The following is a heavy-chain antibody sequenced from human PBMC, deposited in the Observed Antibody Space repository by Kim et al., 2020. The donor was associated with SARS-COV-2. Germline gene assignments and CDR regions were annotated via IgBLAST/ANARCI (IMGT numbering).Heavy chain of an antibody. V-gene: IGHV4-34*01. CDR2: GST. Sequence: GSTVTNPSLTSRVTISVDTSKDPFSLKLRSVTAADTAVYYCAVRGDAFDLWGQGTMVTVSS. J-gene: IGHJ3*01. CDR3: AVRGDAFDL.